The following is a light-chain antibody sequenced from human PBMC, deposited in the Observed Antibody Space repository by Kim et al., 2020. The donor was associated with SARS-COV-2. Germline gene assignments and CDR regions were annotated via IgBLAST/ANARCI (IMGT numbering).Light chain of an antibody. CDR1: SSNIGSNT. CDR3: AAWDDSLNGVV. V-gene: IGLV1-44*01. Sequence: ELTQPPSASGTPGQRVTISCSGSSSNIGSNTVNWYQQLPGTAPKLLIYSNNQRPSGVPDRYSGSKSGTSASLAISGLQSEDEADYYCAAWDDSLNGVVVGGGTKLTVL. J-gene: IGLJ2*01. CDR2: SNN.